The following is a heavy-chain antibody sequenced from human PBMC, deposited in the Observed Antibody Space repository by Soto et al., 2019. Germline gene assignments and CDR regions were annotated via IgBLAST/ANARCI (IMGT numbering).Heavy chain of an antibody. CDR3: ARGGFSYYAILSGYHRPVYCYGMDV. J-gene: IGHJ6*02. V-gene: IGHV1-8*01. D-gene: IGHD3-9*01. Sequence: QVQLVQSGAEVKKPGASVKVSCKASGYTFTSYDINWVRQATGQGLEWMGWMNPNSGNTGYAQKFQGRVTMTRNYSISTACMELSSLRSEDTAVYYCARGGFSYYAILSGYHRPVYCYGMDVWGQGTTVTVSS. CDR2: MNPNSGNT. CDR1: GYTFTSYD.